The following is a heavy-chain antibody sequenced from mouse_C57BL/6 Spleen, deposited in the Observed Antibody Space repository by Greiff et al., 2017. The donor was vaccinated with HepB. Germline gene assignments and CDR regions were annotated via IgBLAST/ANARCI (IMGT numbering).Heavy chain of an antibody. CDR1: GFTFSSYG. CDR2: ISSGGSYT. D-gene: IGHD2-3*01. Sequence: EVMLVESGGDLVKPGGSLKLSCAASGFTFSSYGMSWVRQTPDKRLEWVATISSGGSYTYYPDSVKGRFTISRDNAKNTLYLQMSSLKSEDTAMYYCARHLSPDFDYWGQGTTLTVSS. V-gene: IGHV5-6*01. J-gene: IGHJ2*01. CDR3: ARHLSPDFDY.